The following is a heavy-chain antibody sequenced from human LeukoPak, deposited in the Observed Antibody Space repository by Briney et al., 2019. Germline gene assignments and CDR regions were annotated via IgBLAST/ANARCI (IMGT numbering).Heavy chain of an antibody. CDR1: GYTFTSYY. CDR2: INPSGGST. CDR3: ARGPDNYYDSSGSHDAFDI. D-gene: IGHD3-22*01. V-gene: IGHV1-46*01. Sequence: ASVKVSCKASGYTFTSYYMHWVRQSPGQGLEWMGIINPSGGSTSYAQKFQGRVTMTRDTSTSTVYMELSSLRSEDTAVYYCARGPDNYYDSSGSHDAFDIWGQGTMVAVSS. J-gene: IGHJ3*02.